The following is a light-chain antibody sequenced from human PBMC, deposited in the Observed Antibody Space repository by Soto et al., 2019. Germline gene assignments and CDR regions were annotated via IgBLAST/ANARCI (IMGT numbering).Light chain of an antibody. CDR2: DTS. Sequence: EIVMTQSPATLSVSPGERATLSCRASQSVSGNLAWYQQTPGQAPRLLIYDTSSRATGIPARFSGSGSGTEFNLTISSLQSEDFAVYYCQQYHKWPTFGQGTRLEIK. CDR3: QQYHKWPT. CDR1: QSVSGN. J-gene: IGKJ5*01. V-gene: IGKV3-15*01.